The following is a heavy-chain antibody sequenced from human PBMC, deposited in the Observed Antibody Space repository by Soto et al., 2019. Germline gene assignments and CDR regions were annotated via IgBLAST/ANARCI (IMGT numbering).Heavy chain of an antibody. Sequence: EVQLVESGGGLVQPGGSLRLSCAASGFTFSSYWMHWVRQAPGKGLVWVSRINSDGSSTSYADSVKGRFTISRDNAKNTLYLQMNSLRAEDTAVYYCARDPESHKAGTHAGWFDPWGQGTLVTVSS. V-gene: IGHV3-74*01. J-gene: IGHJ5*02. CDR3: ARDPESHKAGTHAGWFDP. CDR1: GFTFSSYW. CDR2: INSDGSST. D-gene: IGHD6-19*01.